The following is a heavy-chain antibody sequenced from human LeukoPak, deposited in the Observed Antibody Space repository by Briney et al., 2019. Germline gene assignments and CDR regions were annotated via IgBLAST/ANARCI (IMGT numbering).Heavy chain of an antibody. V-gene: IGHV3-74*01. CDR1: GFTFSNYW. J-gene: IGHJ4*02. CDR2: ISSDGSTT. Sequence: GGSLRLSCVASGFTFSNYWMHWVRQAPGKGLVWVSVISSDGSTTTYADSVKGRFTVSRDNAKTTLYLQMNSLRAEDTAVYYCTRGRSAYYFDSWRQGTLVTVSS. CDR3: TRGRSAYYFDS.